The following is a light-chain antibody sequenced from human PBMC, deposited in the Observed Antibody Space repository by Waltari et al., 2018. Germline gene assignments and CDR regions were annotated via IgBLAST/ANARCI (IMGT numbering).Light chain of an antibody. J-gene: IGLJ2*01. CDR1: KLGDKY. Sequence: SYELTQPPSVSVSPGQTASITCSGDKLGDKYACWYQKRPGQSPVLVIYEDTKRPSGIPERFSGSNSGNTATLTISGTQAIDEADYYCQAWDSRTEVFGGGTKLTVL. CDR2: EDT. CDR3: QAWDSRTEV. V-gene: IGLV3-1*01.